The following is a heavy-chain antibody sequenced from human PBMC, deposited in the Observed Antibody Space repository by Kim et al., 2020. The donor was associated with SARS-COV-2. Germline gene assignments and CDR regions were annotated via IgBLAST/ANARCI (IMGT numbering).Heavy chain of an antibody. CDR2: ISYDGSNK. J-gene: IGHJ4*02. CDR3: AKDAAYYDILTGYCHY. D-gene: IGHD3-9*01. CDR1: GFTFSSYG. Sequence: GGSLRLSCAASGFTFSSYGMHWVRQAPGKGLEWVAVISYDGSNKYYADSVKGRFTISRDNSKNTLYLQMNTLRAEDTAVYYCAKDAAYYDILTGYCHYWGQGTLVTVSS. V-gene: IGHV3-30*18.